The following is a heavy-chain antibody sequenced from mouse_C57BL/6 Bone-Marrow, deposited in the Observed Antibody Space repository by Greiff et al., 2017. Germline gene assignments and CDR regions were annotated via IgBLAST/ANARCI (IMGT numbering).Heavy chain of an antibody. CDR2: INPGSGGT. CDR3: ARSKNWDSWFAY. Sequence: VQLQQSGAELVRPGTSVKVSCKASGYAFTHYLIEWVKQRPGQGLEWIGVINPGSGGTNYNEKFKGKATLTADKSSSTAYMQLSSLTSEDSAVYFCARSKNWDSWFAYWGQGTLGTVSA. D-gene: IGHD4-1*01. V-gene: IGHV1-54*01. CDR1: GYAFTHYL. J-gene: IGHJ3*01.